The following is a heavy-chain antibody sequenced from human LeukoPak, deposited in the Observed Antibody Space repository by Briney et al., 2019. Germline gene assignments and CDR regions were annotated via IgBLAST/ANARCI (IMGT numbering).Heavy chain of an antibody. CDR2: ISFGGGRI. D-gene: IGHD2/OR15-2a*01. CDR3: ARIVLTPPYGMDV. CDR1: RFTFSSYS. Sequence: GGSLRLSCVASRFTFSSYSMTWVRRAPGTGLEWVSSISFGGGRIFYTDSVKGRFTIFRDDSKNSLYLEMNSLRAEDTAVYFCARIVLTPPYGMDVWGQGTTVTVSS. V-gene: IGHV3-21*01. J-gene: IGHJ6*02.